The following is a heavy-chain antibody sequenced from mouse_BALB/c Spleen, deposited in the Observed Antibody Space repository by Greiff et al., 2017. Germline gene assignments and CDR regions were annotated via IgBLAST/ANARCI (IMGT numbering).Heavy chain of an antibody. CDR1: GYTFTSYV. D-gene: IGHD1-1*01. CDR2: SNPYNDGT. CDR3: AREDFYGSSWFAY. Sequence: VHVKQSGPELVKPGASVKMSCKASGYTFTSYVMHWVKQKPGQGLEWIGSSNPYNDGTKYNEKFKGKATLSSDTSSSTAYMGLGSLTSEDSAVYYCAREDFYGSSWFAYWGQGSLVNVS. V-gene: IGHV1-14*01. J-gene: IGHJ3*01.